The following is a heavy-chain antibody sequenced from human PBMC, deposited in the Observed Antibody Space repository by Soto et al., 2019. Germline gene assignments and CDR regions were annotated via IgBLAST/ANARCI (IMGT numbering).Heavy chain of an antibody. CDR1: GFTFTSSA. J-gene: IGHJ6*02. CDR3: AAPTVIRFLEWLPNPDYYYYGMDV. D-gene: IGHD3-3*01. V-gene: IGHV1-58*01. CDR2: IVVGSGNT. Sequence: GASVKVSCKASGFTFTSSAVQWVRQARGQRLEWIGWIVVGSGNTNYAQKFQERVTITRDMSTSTAYMELSSLRSEDTAVYYCAAPTVIRFLEWLPNPDYYYYGMDVWGQGTTVTVSS.